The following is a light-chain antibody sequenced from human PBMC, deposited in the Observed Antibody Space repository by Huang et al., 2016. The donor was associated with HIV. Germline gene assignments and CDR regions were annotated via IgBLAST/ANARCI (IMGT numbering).Light chain of an antibody. CDR3: QNYNSVPQT. J-gene: IGKJ1*01. CDR2: SAS. V-gene: IGKV1-27*01. CDR1: QGVGSY. Sequence: DIQMTQSPSSLSAFVGDGVTITCRASQGVGSYLAWYQQKLGEVPNLLIYSASTLQSGGPSRFNGSGSGTYFTLTISSLQPEEVATYYCQNYNSVPQTFGQGTKVENK.